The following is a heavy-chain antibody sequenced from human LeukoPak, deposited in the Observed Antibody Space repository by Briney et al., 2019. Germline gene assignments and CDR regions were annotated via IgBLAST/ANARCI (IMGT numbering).Heavy chain of an antibody. J-gene: IGHJ4*02. V-gene: IGHV2-5*01. D-gene: IGHD4-17*01. Sequence: SGPTPVNPPQPLTLTSTFSGVSLSTSGVGVGCIRQPPVKALEWLALIYWNDDKRYSPSLKSRLTITKDTSKNQVVLTMTNMDPVDTATYYCAHSGGLYGDYSTYYFDYWGQGTLVTVSS. CDR2: IYWNDDK. CDR1: GVSLSTSGVG. CDR3: AHSGGLYGDYSTYYFDY.